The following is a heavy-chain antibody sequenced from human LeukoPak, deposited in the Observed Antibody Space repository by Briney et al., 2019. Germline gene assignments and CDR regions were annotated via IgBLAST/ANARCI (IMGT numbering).Heavy chain of an antibody. CDR3: ARSGVVLGVVVITNWDY. CDR2: ISSSSSYI. J-gene: IGHJ4*02. V-gene: IGHV3-21*01. D-gene: IGHD3-22*01. Sequence: PGGSLRLSCAASGFTFSSYSMNWVRQAPGKGLEWVSSISSSSSYIYYADSVKGRFTISRDNAKNSLYLQMNSLRAEDTAVYYCARSGVVLGVVVITNWDYWGQGTLVTVSS. CDR1: GFTFSSYS.